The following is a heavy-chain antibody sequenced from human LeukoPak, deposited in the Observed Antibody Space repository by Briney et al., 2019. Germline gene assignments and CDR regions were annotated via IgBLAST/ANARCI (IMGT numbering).Heavy chain of an antibody. CDR3: ARLTYSSSWYDY. V-gene: IGHV1-69*05. J-gene: IGHJ4*02. D-gene: IGHD6-13*01. CDR2: IIPIFGTA. Sequence: SVKVSCKASGGTFSSYAISWVRQAPGQGLEWMGRIIPIFGTANYAQKFQGRVTITTDESTSTAYMELSSLRSEDTAVYYCARLTYSSSWYDYWGQGTLVTVSS. CDR1: GGTFSSYA.